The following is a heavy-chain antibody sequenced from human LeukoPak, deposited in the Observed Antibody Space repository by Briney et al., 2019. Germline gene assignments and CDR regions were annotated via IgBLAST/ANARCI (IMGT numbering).Heavy chain of an antibody. D-gene: IGHD2-2*01. CDR1: GYTFTGYY. CDR3: ARVGRSVVIPAATGAYFDY. Sequence: ASVKVSCKASGYTFTGYYMHWVRQAPGQGLEWMGWINPNSGGTNYAQKFQGRVTMTRDTSISTACMELSRLRSDDTAVYYCARVGRSVVIPAATGAYFDYWGQGTLVTVSS. V-gene: IGHV1-2*02. J-gene: IGHJ4*02. CDR2: INPNSGGT.